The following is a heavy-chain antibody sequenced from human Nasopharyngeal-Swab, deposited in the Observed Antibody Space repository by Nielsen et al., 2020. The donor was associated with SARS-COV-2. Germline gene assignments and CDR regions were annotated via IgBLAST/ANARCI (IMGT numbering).Heavy chain of an antibody. CDR1: GKSFSGYY. V-gene: IGHV4-34*01. CDR2: INHSGST. CDR3: ASYGGYEVFDY. J-gene: IGHJ4*02. Sequence: SETLSLTCAVYGKSFSGYYWSWIRQPPGKGLEWIGEINHSGSTNYNPSLKSRVTISVDTSKNQFSLKMSSVTAADTAVYYCASYGGYEVFDYWGQGTVVTVSS. D-gene: IGHD5-12*01.